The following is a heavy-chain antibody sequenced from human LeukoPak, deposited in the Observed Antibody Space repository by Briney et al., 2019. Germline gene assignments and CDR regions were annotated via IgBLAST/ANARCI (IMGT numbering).Heavy chain of an antibody. Sequence: SETLSLTCTVSGGSISSSSYYWGWIRQPPGKGLEWIGSIYYSGSTYYNPSLKSRLTISVDTSKNQFSLKLTSVTAADTAVYYCARLNKPGWFDPWGQGTLVTVSS. D-gene: IGHD1-14*01. CDR1: GGSISSSSYY. CDR3: ARLNKPGWFDP. V-gene: IGHV4-39*01. J-gene: IGHJ5*02. CDR2: IYYSGST.